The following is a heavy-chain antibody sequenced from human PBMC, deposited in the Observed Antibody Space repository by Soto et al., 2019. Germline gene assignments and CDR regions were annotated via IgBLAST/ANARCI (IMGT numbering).Heavy chain of an antibody. D-gene: IGHD6-13*01. CDR2: INAANGDT. J-gene: IGHJ5*02. CDR1: GYTFTSYG. V-gene: IGHV1-3*01. Sequence: ASVKVSCKASGYTFTSYGIHWVRQAPGQRLEWMGWINAANGDTKYSSKFQGRVTITRDTSASTAYMELSSLRSEDTAVYYCVRRHVSATGIDWFDPWGQGTLVTVSS. CDR3: VRRHVSATGIDWFDP.